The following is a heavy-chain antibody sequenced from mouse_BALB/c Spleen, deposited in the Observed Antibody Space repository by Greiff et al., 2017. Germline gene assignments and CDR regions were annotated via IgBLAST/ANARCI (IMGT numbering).Heavy chain of an antibody. Sequence: VMLVESGPGLVAPSQSLSISCTVSGFSLTSYGVHWVRQPPGKGLEWLGVIWAGGSTNYDSALMSRLSISKDNSKSQVFLKMNSLQTDDTARYYCARYGNYYFDYWGQGTTLTVSS. CDR1: GFSLTSYG. CDR2: IWAGGST. V-gene: IGHV2-9*02. D-gene: IGHD2-1*01. CDR3: ARYGNYYFDY. J-gene: IGHJ2*01.